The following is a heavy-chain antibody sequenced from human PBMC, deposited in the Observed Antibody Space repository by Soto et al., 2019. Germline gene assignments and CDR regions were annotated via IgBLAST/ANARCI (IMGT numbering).Heavy chain of an antibody. Sequence: EVQLVESGGALVQAGGSLRLSCAASSFTFSDYGMNWVRQALGKGLEWLSYISRTSTTLYYADSVKGRFTISRDNAKNSLYLQMNSLRDEDTGVYYCARDRRKRNFFDSWGQGTLVTVSS. CDR2: ISRTSTTL. CDR3: ARDRRKRNFFDS. V-gene: IGHV3-48*02. J-gene: IGHJ4*02. CDR1: SFTFSDYG. D-gene: IGHD6-6*01.